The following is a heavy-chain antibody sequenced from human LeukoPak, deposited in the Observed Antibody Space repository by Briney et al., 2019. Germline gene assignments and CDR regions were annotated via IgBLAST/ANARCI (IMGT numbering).Heavy chain of an antibody. CDR3: ARRVAAAGTKGFDY. J-gene: IGHJ4*02. D-gene: IGHD6-13*01. CDR1: GGTFSSYA. V-gene: IGHV1-69*13. Sequence: SVKVSCKASGGTFSSYAISWVRQAPGQGLEWMGGIIPIFGTANYAQKFQGRVTITADESTSTAYMELSSLRSEDTAVYYCARRVAAAGTKGFDYWGQGTLVTVSS. CDR2: IIPIFGTA.